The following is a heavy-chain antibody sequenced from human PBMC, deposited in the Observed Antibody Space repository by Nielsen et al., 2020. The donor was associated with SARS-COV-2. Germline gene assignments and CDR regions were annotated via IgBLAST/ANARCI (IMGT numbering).Heavy chain of an antibody. J-gene: IGHJ3*02. CDR2: INHSGRT. D-gene: IGHD1-26*01. CDR3: AREVDRGDDAFDI. V-gene: IGHV4-34*01. CDR1: GGSFSRYY. Sequence: SDPLSLPCAVYGGSFSRYYWSWIRQPPGKGLEWIGEINHSGRTNYNPSLKSRVTISVDTSNNQFSLKLISVTAADTAVYYCAREVDRGDDAFDIWGQGTMVTVSS.